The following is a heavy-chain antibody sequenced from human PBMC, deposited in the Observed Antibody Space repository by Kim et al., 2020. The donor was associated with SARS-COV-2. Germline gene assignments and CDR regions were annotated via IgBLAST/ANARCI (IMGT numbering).Heavy chain of an antibody. Sequence: GGSLRLSCAASGFTFNTYGMHWVRQAPGKGLEWVAVISYDGSNKYSAASVKGRFTISRNNSKNTLYLKMNSLRIEDTAVYYCARSFSGGYFGYDYWGQRTLVTVSS. D-gene: IGHD1-26*01. CDR2: ISYDGSNK. V-gene: IGHV3-30*03. CDR3: ARSFSGGYFGYDY. J-gene: IGHJ4*02. CDR1: GFTFNTYG.